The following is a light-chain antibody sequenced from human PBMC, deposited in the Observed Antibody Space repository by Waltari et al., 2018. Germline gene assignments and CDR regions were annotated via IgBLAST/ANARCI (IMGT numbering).Light chain of an antibody. CDR3: LQDYNYPLT. J-gene: IGKJ4*01. CDR2: AS. CDR1: QGIRTE. Sequence: AIQMTQSPSSLSAYVGDRVTITCRASQGIRTELGWYQQITGTAPKLLLYASTLEFGVPSRFSGSGSGTDFSLTIDGLQPEDFATYYCLQDYNYPLTFGGGTKVEIK. V-gene: IGKV1-6*01.